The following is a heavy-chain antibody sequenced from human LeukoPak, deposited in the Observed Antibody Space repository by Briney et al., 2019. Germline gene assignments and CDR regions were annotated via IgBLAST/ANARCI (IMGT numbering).Heavy chain of an antibody. J-gene: IGHJ4*02. CDR3: AREGAFHSGWYNY. CDR1: GYTFTIYG. D-gene: IGHD6-19*01. V-gene: IGHV1-18*04. CDR2: ISAYNGNT. Sequence: ASVKLSFKASGYTFTIYGISWVRQAPGQGLEWMGWISAYNGNTNYVQKLQGRVTMTTDTSTSRAYMELRSLRSDDTAVYYCAREGAFHSGWYNYWGEGTLVTVSS.